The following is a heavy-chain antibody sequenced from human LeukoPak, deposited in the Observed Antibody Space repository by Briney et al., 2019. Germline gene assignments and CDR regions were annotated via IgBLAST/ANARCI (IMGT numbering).Heavy chain of an antibody. Sequence: PGGSLRLSCAASGFTFSSYAMSWVRQAPGKGLEWVSAISGSGGSTYYADSVKGRFTISRDNSKNTLYLQMNSLRAEDTAVYYCAKSHLRDYYGSGSSLDYWGQGTLVTVSS. D-gene: IGHD3-10*01. J-gene: IGHJ4*02. CDR3: AKSHLRDYYGSGSSLDY. CDR1: GFTFSSYA. V-gene: IGHV3-23*01. CDR2: ISGSGGST.